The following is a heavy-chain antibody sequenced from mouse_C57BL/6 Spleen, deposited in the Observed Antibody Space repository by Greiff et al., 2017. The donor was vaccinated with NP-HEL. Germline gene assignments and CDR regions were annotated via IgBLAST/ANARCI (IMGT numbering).Heavy chain of an antibody. Sequence: EVQLVESGGGLVKPGGSLKLSCAASGFTFSDYGMHWVRQAPEKGLEWVAYISSGSSTIYYADTVKGRFTISRDNAKNTLFLQMTSLRSEDTAMYDCARKWKNHYSNAMDYWGQGTSVTVSS. D-gene: IGHD2-5*01. CDR1: GFTFSDYG. CDR2: ISSGSSTI. CDR3: ARKWKNHYSNAMDY. J-gene: IGHJ4*01. V-gene: IGHV5-17*01.